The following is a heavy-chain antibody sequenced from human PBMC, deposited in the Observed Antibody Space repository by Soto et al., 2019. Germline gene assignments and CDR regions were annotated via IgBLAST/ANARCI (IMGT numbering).Heavy chain of an antibody. J-gene: IGHJ3*02. CDR1: GGSISSYY. CDR3: ASVGHDYGDSGAFDI. CDR2: IYYSGST. Sequence: SETLSLTCTVSGGSISSYYWSWIRQPPGKGLEWIGYIYYSGSTNDNPSLKSRVTISVDTSKNQFSLKLSSVTAADTAVYYCASVGHDYGDSGAFDIWGQGTMVTVSS. V-gene: IGHV4-59*12. D-gene: IGHD4-17*01.